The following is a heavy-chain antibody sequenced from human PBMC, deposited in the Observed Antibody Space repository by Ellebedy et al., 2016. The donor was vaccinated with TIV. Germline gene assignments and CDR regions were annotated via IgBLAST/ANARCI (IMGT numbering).Heavy chain of an antibody. Sequence: GGSLRLSCVASGFTLSGYWMHWVRQVPGKGLVWLARINTDGSSTSYADSVEGRFTISRDNAKQTLYLEMSGLRSDDTAVYYCARESVRYFDWDYWGQGTLVAV. CDR1: GFTLSGYW. V-gene: IGHV3-74*01. J-gene: IGHJ4*02. CDR2: INTDGSST. CDR3: ARESVRYFDWDY. D-gene: IGHD3-9*01.